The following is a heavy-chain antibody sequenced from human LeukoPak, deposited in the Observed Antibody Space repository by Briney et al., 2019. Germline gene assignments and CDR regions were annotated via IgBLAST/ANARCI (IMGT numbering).Heavy chain of an antibody. V-gene: IGHV4-34*01. CDR2: INHSGST. J-gene: IGHJ4*02. CDR3: ASSASGYYKGNGY. D-gene: IGHD3-3*01. CDR1: GGSFSGYY. Sequence: SETLSLTCAVYGGSFSGYYWSWNRQPPGKGLEWIGEINHSGSTNYNPSLKSRVTISVDTSKNQFSLKLSSVTAADTAVYYCASSASGYYKGNGYWGQGTLVTVSS.